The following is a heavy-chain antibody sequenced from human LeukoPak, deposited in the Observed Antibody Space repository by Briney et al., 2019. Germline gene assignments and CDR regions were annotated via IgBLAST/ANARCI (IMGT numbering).Heavy chain of an antibody. J-gene: IGHJ3*02. V-gene: IGHV4-30-4*01. CDR1: GGSISSGDYY. CDR2: IYYSGST. D-gene: IGHD3-22*01. Sequence: SETLSLTCTVSGGSISSGDYYWRWIRQPPGKGLEWIGYIYYSGSTYYNPSLKSRVTISVDTSKNQFSLKLSSVTAADTAVYYCARWDYYDSSGYSIWGQGTMVTVSS. CDR3: ARWDYYDSSGYSI.